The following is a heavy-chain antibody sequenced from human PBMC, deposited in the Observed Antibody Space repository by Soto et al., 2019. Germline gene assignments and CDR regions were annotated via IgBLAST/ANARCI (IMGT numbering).Heavy chain of an antibody. D-gene: IGHD1-26*01. Sequence: QVQLVESGGGVVQPGRSLRLSCAASGFTFSSYAMHWVRQAPCKGLEWVAVISYDGSNKYYADSVKGRFTISRDNSKNTLYLQMNSLRAEDTAVYYCARGELLGEFDYWGQGTLVTVSS. CDR2: ISYDGSNK. J-gene: IGHJ4*02. CDR1: GFTFSSYA. CDR3: ARGELLGEFDY. V-gene: IGHV3-30-3*01.